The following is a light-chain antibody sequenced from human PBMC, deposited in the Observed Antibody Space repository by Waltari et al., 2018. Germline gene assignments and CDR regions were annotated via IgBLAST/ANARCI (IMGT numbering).Light chain of an antibody. Sequence: VLTQSPATLSVSPGERATLSCRASQSVSTNLAWYQQRPGHPPRLLIYDSSKRATGIPAMFSGSASGTAFTLAIDSLEPEDFAVYYCQQRTNWWTFGQGTKVDIK. CDR3: QQRTNWWT. CDR1: QSVSTN. J-gene: IGKJ1*01. CDR2: DSS. V-gene: IGKV3-11*01.